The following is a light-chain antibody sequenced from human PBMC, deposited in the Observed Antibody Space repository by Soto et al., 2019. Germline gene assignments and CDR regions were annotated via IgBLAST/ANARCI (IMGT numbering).Light chain of an antibody. J-gene: IGKJ3*01. CDR2: DAS. V-gene: IGKV3-11*01. Sequence: EIVLTQSPATLSLSPGERATLSCRASQRVSSSLAWYQQKPGQAPRLLIYDASNRATGIPARFSGSGSGTDFTLTISSLEPEDFAVYYCQQRSSWPFTFGPGTKVDIK. CDR1: QRVSSS. CDR3: QQRSSWPFT.